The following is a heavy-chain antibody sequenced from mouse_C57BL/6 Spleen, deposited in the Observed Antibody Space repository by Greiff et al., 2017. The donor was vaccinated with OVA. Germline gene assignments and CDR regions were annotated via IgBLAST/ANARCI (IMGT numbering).Heavy chain of an antibody. CDR1: GYTFTSYW. CDR3: ARHYYGSSPYAMDY. CDR2: IDPSDSYT. J-gene: IGHJ4*01. D-gene: IGHD1-1*01. Sequence: QVQLKQPGAELVKPGASVKLSCKASGYTFTSYWMQWVKQRPGQGLEWIGEIDPSDSYTNYNQKFKGKATLTVDNTSSQTYMQLSRLTSEDSAVNYCARHYYGSSPYAMDYWGQGTSVTVSS. V-gene: IGHV1-50*01.